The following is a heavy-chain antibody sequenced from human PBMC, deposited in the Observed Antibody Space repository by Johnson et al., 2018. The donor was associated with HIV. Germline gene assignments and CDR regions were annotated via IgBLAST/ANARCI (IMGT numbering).Heavy chain of an antibody. J-gene: IGHJ3*02. CDR3: ARVGISDYDLAAFDI. Sequence: QVQLVESGGGVVQPGRSLRLSCAASGFTFNTYAMHWVRQAPGKGLQWVALMSYDGIKKYYADSVKGRFTISGDGSKNTVFLQMNSLRVEDTAVYFCARVGISDYDLAAFDIWGQGTMVTVSS. CDR2: MSYDGIKK. D-gene: IGHD3-3*01. CDR1: GFTFNTYA. V-gene: IGHV3-30-3*01.